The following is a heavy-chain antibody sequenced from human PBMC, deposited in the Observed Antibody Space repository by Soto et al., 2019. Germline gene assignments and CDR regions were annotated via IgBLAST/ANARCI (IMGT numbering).Heavy chain of an antibody. Sequence: GASVKVSCKASGGTFSSYAISWVRQAPGQGLEWMGGIIPIFGTANYAQKFQGRVTITADESTSTAYMELSSLRSEDTAVYYCATRPVPKHGYYGMDVWGQGTTVTSP. J-gene: IGHJ6*02. CDR2: IIPIFGTA. V-gene: IGHV1-69*13. D-gene: IGHD4-17*01. CDR3: ATRPVPKHGYYGMDV. CDR1: GGTFSSYA.